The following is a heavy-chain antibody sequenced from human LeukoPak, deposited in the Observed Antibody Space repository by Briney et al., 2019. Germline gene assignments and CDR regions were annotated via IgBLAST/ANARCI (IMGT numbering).Heavy chain of an antibody. Sequence: SETLSLTCAVYGGSFSGYYWSWIRQPPGKGLEWIGEINHSGSTNYNPSLKSRVTISVDTSKNQFSLKLSSVTAADTAVYYCASYSVGGYFLQGDYWGQGTLVTVSS. J-gene: IGHJ4*02. CDR1: GGSFSGYY. CDR2: INHSGST. V-gene: IGHV4-34*01. D-gene: IGHD3-22*01. CDR3: ASYSVGGYFLQGDY.